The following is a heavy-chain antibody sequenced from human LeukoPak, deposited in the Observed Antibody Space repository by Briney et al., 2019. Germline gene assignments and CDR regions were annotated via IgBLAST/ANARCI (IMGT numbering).Heavy chain of an antibody. V-gene: IGHV3-9*03. CDR1: GFNFNDYA. Sequence: GGSLRLSCAASGFNFNDYAMHLVRQAPGKGLEWVSGISWNSGTVGYADSVKGRFTISRDNSKKSLYLQMNSLRAEDMALYYCAKASADWYFDLWGRGTLVTVSS. D-gene: IGHD2-2*01. CDR3: AKASADWYFDL. J-gene: IGHJ2*01. CDR2: ISWNSGTV.